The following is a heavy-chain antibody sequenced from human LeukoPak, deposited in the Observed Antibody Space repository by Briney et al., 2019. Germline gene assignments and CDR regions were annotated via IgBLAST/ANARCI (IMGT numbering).Heavy chain of an antibody. CDR1: GFTFSRYS. V-gene: IGHV3-21*01. Sequence: GGSLRLSCAASGFTFSRYSMNWVRQAPGKGLEWVSSISSSSSHIYYADSVTGRFTVSRDNAKNSLYLQMNSLRAEDTAVYYCAELGITMIGGVWGKGTTVTISS. J-gene: IGHJ6*04. CDR3: AELGITMIGGV. CDR2: ISSSSSHI. D-gene: IGHD3-10*02.